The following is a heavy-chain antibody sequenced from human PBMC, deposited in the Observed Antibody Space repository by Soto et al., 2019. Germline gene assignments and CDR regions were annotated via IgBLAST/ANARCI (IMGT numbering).Heavy chain of an antibody. CDR3: ASPALYYGDPGRVDY. Sequence: QLQLQESGPGLVKPSETLSLTCTVSGGSISSSSYYWGWIRQPPGKGLEWIGSIYYSGSTYYNPSLKSRVTISVDTSKNQFSLKLSSVTAADTAVYYCASPALYYGDPGRVDYWGQGTLVTVSS. J-gene: IGHJ4*02. CDR1: GGSISSSSYY. D-gene: IGHD4-17*01. V-gene: IGHV4-39*01. CDR2: IYYSGST.